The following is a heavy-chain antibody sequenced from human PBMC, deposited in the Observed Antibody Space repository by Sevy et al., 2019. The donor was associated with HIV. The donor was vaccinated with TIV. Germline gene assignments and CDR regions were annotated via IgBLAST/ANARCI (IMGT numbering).Heavy chain of an antibody. CDR1: GFTFSSYS. V-gene: IGHV3-48*02. CDR2: ISSSSSTI. D-gene: IGHD3-9*01. CDR3: ARDSSDYDILTGYSHDAFDI. Sequence: GGSLRLSCAASGFTFSSYSMNWVRQAPGKGLEWVSYISSSSSTIYYADSVKGRFTISRDNAKNSLYLQMNSLRDEDTAVYYCARDSSDYDILTGYSHDAFDIWGQGTMVTVSS. J-gene: IGHJ3*02.